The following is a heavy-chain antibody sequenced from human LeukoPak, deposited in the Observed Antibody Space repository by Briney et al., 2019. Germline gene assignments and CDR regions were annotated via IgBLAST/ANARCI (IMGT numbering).Heavy chain of an antibody. CDR1: GYTLTELS. CDR2: FDPEDGET. D-gene: IGHD4-17*01. J-gene: IGHJ5*02. Sequence: ASAKVSCKVSGYTLTELSMHWVRQAPGKGLEWMGGFDPEDGETIYAQKFQGRVTMTRNISISTAYMEMSSLTSEDTAVYYCARLSSHYGDYKVDPWGQGTLVTVSS. CDR3: ARLSSHYGDYKVDP. V-gene: IGHV1-24*01.